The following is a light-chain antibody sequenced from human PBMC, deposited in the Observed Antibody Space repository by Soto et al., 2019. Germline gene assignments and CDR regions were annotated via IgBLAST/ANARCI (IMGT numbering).Light chain of an antibody. Sequence: DIQLTESPAFLSTSVGDRVTITCGASQDIRNYLAWYQQKPGKAPKVLIYAASTLLSGVPSRFSGSGSGTDFTLTISRLEPEDFAVYCCQQYGSSPRTFGHGAKVDIK. J-gene: IGKJ3*01. V-gene: IGKV1-9*01. CDR2: AAS. CDR3: QQYGSSPRT. CDR1: QDIRNY.